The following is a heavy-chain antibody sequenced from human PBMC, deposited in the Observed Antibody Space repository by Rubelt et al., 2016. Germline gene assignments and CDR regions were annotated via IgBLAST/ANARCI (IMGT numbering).Heavy chain of an antibody. V-gene: IGHV1-3*01. D-gene: IGHD5-18*01. CDR2: INAGNGNT. CDR3: ARSKDTAMVTDADWYFDL. Sequence: QVQLVQSGAEVKKPGASVKVSCKASGYTFTSYAMHWVRQAPGQRLEWMGWINAGNGNTKYSQKFQGRVTSTSDTSASTSYMGLSSLRSEDTAVYYCARSKDTAMVTDADWYFDLWGRGTLVTVSS. J-gene: IGHJ2*01. CDR1: GYTFTSYA.